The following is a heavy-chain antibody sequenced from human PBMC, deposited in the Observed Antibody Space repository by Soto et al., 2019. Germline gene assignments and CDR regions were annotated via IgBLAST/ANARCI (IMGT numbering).Heavy chain of an antibody. Sequence: GGSLRLSCVASGFTFSDHYMSWIRQAQGKGPEWISYISSTIGYTNYAESVKGRFTISRDNAENSLYLQMNSLRVEDTAVYYCARGSIYDILTGYAIVDYWGQGTLVTVSS. CDR1: GFTFSDHY. CDR3: ARGSIYDILTGYAIVDY. V-gene: IGHV3-11*06. J-gene: IGHJ4*02. CDR2: ISSTIGYT. D-gene: IGHD3-9*01.